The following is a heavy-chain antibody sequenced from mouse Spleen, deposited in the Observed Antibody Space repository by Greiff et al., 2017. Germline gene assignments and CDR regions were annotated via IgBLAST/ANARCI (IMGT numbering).Heavy chain of an antibody. CDR2: IDPENGDT. Sequence: EVQLQQSGAELVRSGASVKLSCTASGFNIKDYYMHWVKQRPEQGLEWIGWIDPENGDTEYAPKFQGKATMTADTSSNTAYLQLSSLTSEDTAVYYCNVYYGSSYGYFDVWGAGTTVTVSS. V-gene: IGHV14-4*02. D-gene: IGHD1-1*01. CDR3: NVYYGSSYGYFDV. CDR1: GFNIKDYY. J-gene: IGHJ1*01.